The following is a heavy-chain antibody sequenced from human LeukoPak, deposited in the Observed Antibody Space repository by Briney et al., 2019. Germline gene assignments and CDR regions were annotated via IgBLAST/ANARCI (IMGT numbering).Heavy chain of an antibody. Sequence: GASVKVSCKASGGTFSSYAISWVRQAPGQGLEWMGRIIPIFGTANYAQKFQGRVTITTDESTSTAYMELSSLRSEDTAVYYCARQKRSSGYYEGDVDYRGQGTLVTVSS. V-gene: IGHV1-69*05. CDR3: ARQKRSSGYYEGDVDY. D-gene: IGHD3-22*01. J-gene: IGHJ4*02. CDR1: GGTFSSYA. CDR2: IIPIFGTA.